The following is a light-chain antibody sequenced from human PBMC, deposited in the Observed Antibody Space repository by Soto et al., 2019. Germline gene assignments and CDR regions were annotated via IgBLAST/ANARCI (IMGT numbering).Light chain of an antibody. Sequence: QAVVTQSPSASASLGASVKLTCTLSSGHSSYAIAWHQQRPEKGPRYLMKFNSDGSHSKGDGIPDRFSGSSSGAERYLTISRLQSEDEADYYCQTWDSGIWVFGGGTKLTVL. CDR1: SGHSSYA. CDR3: QTWDSGIWV. J-gene: IGLJ3*02. V-gene: IGLV4-69*01. CDR2: FNSDGSH.